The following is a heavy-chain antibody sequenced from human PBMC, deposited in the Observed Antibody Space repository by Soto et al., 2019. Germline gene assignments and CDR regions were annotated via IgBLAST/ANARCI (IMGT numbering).Heavy chain of an antibody. V-gene: IGHV3-23*01. J-gene: IGHJ6*02. CDR3: AKGSGYCSGGSCYYYYGMDV. D-gene: IGHD2-15*01. CDR1: GFTFSSYA. Sequence: PGGSLRLSCAASGFTFSSYAMGWVRQAPGKGLEWVSAISGSGGSTYYADSVKGRFTISRDNSKNTLYLQMNSLRAEDTAVYYCAKGSGYCSGGSCYYYYGMDVWGQGTTVTVSS. CDR2: ISGSGGST.